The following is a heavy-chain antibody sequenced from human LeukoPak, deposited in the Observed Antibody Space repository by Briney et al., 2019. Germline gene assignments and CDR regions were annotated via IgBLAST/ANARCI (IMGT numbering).Heavy chain of an antibody. CDR2: INSDGSST. Sequence: GGSLRLSCAASGFTFSSYWMHWVRQAPGKGLVWVSRINSDGSSTSYADSVKGRFTISRDNAKNTLYLQMNSLRAEDTAVYYCAREDLNGLDDYVWGSYNWFDPWGQGTLVTVSS. V-gene: IGHV3-74*01. CDR1: GFTFSSYW. J-gene: IGHJ5*02. CDR3: AREDLNGLDDYVWGSYNWFDP. D-gene: IGHD3-16*01.